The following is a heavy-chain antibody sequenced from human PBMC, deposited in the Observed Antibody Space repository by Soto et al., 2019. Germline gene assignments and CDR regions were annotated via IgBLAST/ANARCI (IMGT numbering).Heavy chain of an antibody. CDR2: ILYDGTIE. CDR3: AREASVAALNWFDP. Sequence: GSLRLSCAASGFTFSQYALNWVRQAPGKGLEWVAVILYDGTIEHYADSVKGRFTVSRDNSKNTVYLQMDSLTPEDTGVYYFAREASVAALNWFDPWGQGTLVTVYS. CDR1: GFTFSQYA. J-gene: IGHJ5*02. V-gene: IGHV3-30-3*01. D-gene: IGHD6-6*01.